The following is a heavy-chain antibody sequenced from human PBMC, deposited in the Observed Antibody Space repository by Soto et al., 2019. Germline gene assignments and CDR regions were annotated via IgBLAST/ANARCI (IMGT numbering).Heavy chain of an antibody. V-gene: IGHV1-18*01. D-gene: IGHD3-10*01. CDR3: ARDRGSSGSYSFDY. J-gene: IGHJ4*02. CDR2: ISAYNGNT. Sequence: QVQLVQSGTEVKKPGASVKVSCKASGYTFTSYGISWVRQAPGQGLEWMGWISAYNGNTNYAQKLQGRVTMTTDTXXSTAYREQRSLRSDDTAVYYCARDRGSSGSYSFDYWGQGTLVTVSS. CDR1: GYTFTSYG.